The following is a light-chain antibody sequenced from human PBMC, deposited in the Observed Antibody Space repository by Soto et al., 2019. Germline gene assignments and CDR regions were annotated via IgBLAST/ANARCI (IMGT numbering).Light chain of an antibody. CDR2: DVA. CDR3: QQYNSYSGET. Sequence: DIQMTQSPSTLSASVGDRVTITCRASKNIGDWLAWYQQKPGKAPKLVIYDVASLESGVPSRFSGSGSGTELTLTISSLQPDDFATYYCQQYNSYSGETFGQGTKLEIK. J-gene: IGKJ2*01. CDR1: KNIGDW. V-gene: IGKV1-5*01.